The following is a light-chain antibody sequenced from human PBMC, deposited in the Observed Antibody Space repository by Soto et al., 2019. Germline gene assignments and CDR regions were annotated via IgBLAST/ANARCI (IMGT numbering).Light chain of an antibody. Sequence: DIQMTQSPSTLSASVGDTVTITCRASQTISGWLAWYQQRPGKAPNLLIFDASTLESGVPSRFSGSGSGTSFTLTSSSLQSDDFATYYGLQYNGYYRTFGQGTKVEIK. V-gene: IGKV1-5*01. CDR2: DAS. CDR1: QTISGW. CDR3: LQYNGYYRT. J-gene: IGKJ1*01.